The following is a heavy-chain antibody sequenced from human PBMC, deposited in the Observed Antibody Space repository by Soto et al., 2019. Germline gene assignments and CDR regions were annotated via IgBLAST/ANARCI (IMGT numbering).Heavy chain of an antibody. J-gene: IGHJ6*02. Sequence: QVQLQESGPGLVKPSQTLSLTCTVSGGSISSGGYYWSWIRQHPGEGLEWIGYIYYSVSTYYNPSRKSRVTISVDTSKNQFPLKLSSVTAADTAVYYCARNRAYGMDVWGQGTTVTVSS. D-gene: IGHD3-10*01. CDR3: ARNRAYGMDV. CDR1: GGSISSGGYY. CDR2: IYYSVST. V-gene: IGHV4-31*03.